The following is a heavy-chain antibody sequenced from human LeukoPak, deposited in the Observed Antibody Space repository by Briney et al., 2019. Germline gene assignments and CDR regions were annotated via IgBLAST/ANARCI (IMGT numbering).Heavy chain of an antibody. J-gene: IGHJ6*03. Sequence: ASVKVSCKASGYTFTSYGISWVRQAPGQGLEWMGWISAYNGNTNYAQKLQGRVTTTTDTSTSTAYMELRSLRSDDTAVYYCARVVSCSGGSCYYYYYYYYMDVWGKGTTVTVSS. V-gene: IGHV1-18*01. CDR1: GYTFTSYG. D-gene: IGHD2-15*01. CDR3: ARVVSCSGGSCYYYYYYYYMDV. CDR2: ISAYNGNT.